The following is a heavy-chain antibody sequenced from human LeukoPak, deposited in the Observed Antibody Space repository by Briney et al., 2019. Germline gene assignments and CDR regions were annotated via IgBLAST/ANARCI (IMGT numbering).Heavy chain of an antibody. V-gene: IGHV1-69*01. J-gene: IGHJ5*02. CDR3: ARVPLPSYYYDSSGSRDWFDP. Sequence: GSSVKVSCKASGGTCSSYAISWVRQAPGQGLEWMGGIIPIFGTANYAQKFQGRVTITADESTSTAYMELSSLRSEDTAVYYCARVPLPSYYYDSSGSRDWFDPWGQGTLVTVSS. CDR1: GGTCSSYA. CDR2: IIPIFGTA. D-gene: IGHD3-22*01.